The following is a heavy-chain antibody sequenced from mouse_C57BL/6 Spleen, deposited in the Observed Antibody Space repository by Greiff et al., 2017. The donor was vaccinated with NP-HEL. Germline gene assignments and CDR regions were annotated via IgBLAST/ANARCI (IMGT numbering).Heavy chain of an antibody. CDR2: ISDGGSYT. J-gene: IGHJ1*03. CDR3: ARDLRSNYEWWYFDV. D-gene: IGHD2-5*01. Sequence: EVKLVESGGGLVKPGGSLKLSCAASGFTFSSYAMSWVRQTPEKRLEWVATISDGGSYTYYPDNVKGRFTISRDNAKNNLYLQMSHLKSEDTAMYYCARDLRSNYEWWYFDVWGTGTTVTVSS. CDR1: GFTFSSYA. V-gene: IGHV5-4*01.